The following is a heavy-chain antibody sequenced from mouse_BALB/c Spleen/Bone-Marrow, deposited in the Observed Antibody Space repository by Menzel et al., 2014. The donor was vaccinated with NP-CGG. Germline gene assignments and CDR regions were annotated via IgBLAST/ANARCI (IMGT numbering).Heavy chain of an antibody. CDR3: AREGRGYYGSRGAAMDY. Sequence: QVQLQQSGPGLVAPSQSLSISCTVSGFSLTSYGVHWVRRPPGQGLEWLGAIWAGGSTNYNSALMSRLTISKDNSKSQVFLKMNSLQTDDTAMYYCAREGRGYYGSRGAAMDYWGQGTKVTVSS. V-gene: IGHV2-9*02. D-gene: IGHD1-1*01. CDR2: IWAGGST. CDR1: GFSLTSYG. J-gene: IGHJ4*01.